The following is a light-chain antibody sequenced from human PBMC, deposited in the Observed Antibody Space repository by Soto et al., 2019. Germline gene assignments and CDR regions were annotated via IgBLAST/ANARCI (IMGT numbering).Light chain of an antibody. CDR1: SSDVGGYNY. CDR2: DVS. CDR3: SSYTSGFYV. Sequence: QSALTHPVSVSGSPGQSITIFCTGTSSDVGGYNYVSWYQQHPGKAPKLMIYDVSDRPSGVSNRFSGSKSGNTASLTISGLQAEDEADYYCSSYTSGFYVFGTGTKVTVL. V-gene: IGLV2-14*01. J-gene: IGLJ1*01.